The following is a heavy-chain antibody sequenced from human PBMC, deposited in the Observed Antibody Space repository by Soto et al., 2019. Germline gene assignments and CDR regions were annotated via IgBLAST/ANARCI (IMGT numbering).Heavy chain of an antibody. Sequence: SVKVSCKASGGTFSSYAISWVRQAPGQGLEWMGGIIPIFGTANYAQKFQGRVTITADESTSTAYMELSSLRSEDTAVYYCARVRDSRLNWFDPWGQGTLVPVSS. D-gene: IGHD6-13*01. CDR2: IIPIFGTA. V-gene: IGHV1-69*13. J-gene: IGHJ5*02. CDR1: GGTFSSYA. CDR3: ARVRDSRLNWFDP.